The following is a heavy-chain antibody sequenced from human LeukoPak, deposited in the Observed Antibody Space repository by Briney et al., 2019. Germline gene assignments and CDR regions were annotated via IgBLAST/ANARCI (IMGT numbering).Heavy chain of an antibody. D-gene: IGHD4-23*01. CDR3: ARAPADYGGHFDY. V-gene: IGHV1-69*06. CDR1: GYTFTGYY. J-gene: IGHJ4*02. CDR2: IIPIFGTA. Sequence: ASVKVSCKASGYTFTGYYMHWVRQAPGQGLEWMGGIIPIFGTANYAQKFQGRVTITADKSTSTAYMELSSLRSEDTAVYYCARAPADYGGHFDYWGQGTLVTVSS.